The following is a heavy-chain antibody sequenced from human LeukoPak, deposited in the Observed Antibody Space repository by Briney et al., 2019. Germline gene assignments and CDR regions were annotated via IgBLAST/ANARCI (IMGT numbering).Heavy chain of an antibody. CDR2: IYHSGST. V-gene: IGHV4-30-2*01. D-gene: IGHD5-24*01. CDR1: GFSISSGGYS. J-gene: IGHJ6*02. CDR3: ARERRDCYNRPHYGMDV. Sequence: SETLSLTCAVSGFSISSGGYSWSWIRQPPEKGLKLIGYIYHSGSTYYYPSLKSRITVSVDRSKNQFSLKLSSVTAADTSVYYCARERRDCYNRPHYGMDVWGQGTTVTVSS.